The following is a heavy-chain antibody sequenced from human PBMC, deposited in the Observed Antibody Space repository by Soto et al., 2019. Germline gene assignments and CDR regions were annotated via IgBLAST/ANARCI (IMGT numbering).Heavy chain of an antibody. D-gene: IGHD3-9*01. J-gene: IGHJ4*02. Sequence: GGSLRLSGAASGFTFSSYSMNWVRQAPGKGLEWVSSISSSSSYIYYADSVKGRFTISRDNAKNSLYLQMNSLRAEDTAVYYCARVFRYFDWPPCINDYWGQGTLVTVSS. CDR2: ISSSSSYI. V-gene: IGHV3-21*01. CDR1: GFTFSSYS. CDR3: ARVFRYFDWPPCINDY.